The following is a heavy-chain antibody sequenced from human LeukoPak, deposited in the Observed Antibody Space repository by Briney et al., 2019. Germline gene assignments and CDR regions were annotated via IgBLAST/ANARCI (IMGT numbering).Heavy chain of an antibody. D-gene: IGHD6-19*01. V-gene: IGHV3-23*01. CDR2: ITDDGYNT. CDR1: GFTFSAFA. CDR3: AKDLSYTSGASDH. Sequence: GGSLRLSCAASGFTFSAFAMTWVRQAPGKGLEWVSTITDDGYNTYSTDSVKGRITFSRDNSKNTLSLQLRSLRAEDTAVYYCAKDLSYTSGASDHWGQGTLVTVSS. J-gene: IGHJ4*02.